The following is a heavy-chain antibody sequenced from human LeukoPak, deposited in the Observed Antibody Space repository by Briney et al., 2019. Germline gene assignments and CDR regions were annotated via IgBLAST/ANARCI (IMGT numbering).Heavy chain of an antibody. Sequence: SQTLSLTCTVSGGSISSGSYYWNWIRQPAGTGLEWIGRIYTSGSTNYNPSLKSRVIISVDTSKNQFSLKLSSVTAADTAVYYCARDLHGDWFDPWGQGTLVTASS. J-gene: IGHJ5*02. D-gene: IGHD3-3*01. V-gene: IGHV4-61*02. CDR1: GGSISSGSYY. CDR2: IYTSGST. CDR3: ARDLHGDWFDP.